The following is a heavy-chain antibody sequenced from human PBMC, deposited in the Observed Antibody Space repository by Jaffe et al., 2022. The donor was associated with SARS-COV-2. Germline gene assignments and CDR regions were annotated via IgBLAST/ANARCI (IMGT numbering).Heavy chain of an antibody. J-gene: IGHJ4*02. D-gene: IGHD2-15*01. V-gene: IGHV1-69*01. Sequence: QVQLVQSGAEVKKPGSSVKVSCKASGGTFSSYAISWVRQAPGQGLEWMGGIIPIFGTANYAQKFQGRVTITADESTSTAYMELSSLRSEDTAVYYCAEGEGGYCSGGSCFDDSSGYWKTFDYWGQGTLVTVSS. CDR2: IIPIFGTA. CDR3: AEGEGGYCSGGSCFDDSSGYWKTFDY. CDR1: GGTFSSYA.